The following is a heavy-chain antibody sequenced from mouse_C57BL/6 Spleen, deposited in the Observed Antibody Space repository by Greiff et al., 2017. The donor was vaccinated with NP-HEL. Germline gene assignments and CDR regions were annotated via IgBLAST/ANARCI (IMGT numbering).Heavy chain of an antibody. V-gene: IGHV5-15*01. D-gene: IGHD1-1*02. J-gene: IGHJ1*03. CDR3: ARECGNWYFDV. CDR1: GFTFSDYG. CDR2: ISNLAYSI. Sequence: EVQVVESGGGLVQPGGSLKLSCAASGFTFSDYGMAWVRQAPRKGPEWVAIISNLAYSIYYADTVTGRFTISRENAKNTPYLEMSSLRSEDTAVYYCARECGNWYFDVWGTGTTVTVSS.